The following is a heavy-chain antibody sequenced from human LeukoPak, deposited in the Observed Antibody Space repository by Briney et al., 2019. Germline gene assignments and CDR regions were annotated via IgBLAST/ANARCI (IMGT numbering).Heavy chain of an antibody. CDR2: ISSSSSYT. J-gene: IGHJ3*02. CDR3: ASGQNVWGSYRYDAFDI. Sequence: GGSLRLSCAASGFTFSSYAMSWVRQAPGKGLEWVSSISSSSSYTYYADSVKGRFTISRDNAKNSLYLQMNSLRAEDTAVYYCASGQNVWGSYRYDAFDIWGQGTMVTVSS. V-gene: IGHV3-21*01. CDR1: GFTFSSYA. D-gene: IGHD3-16*02.